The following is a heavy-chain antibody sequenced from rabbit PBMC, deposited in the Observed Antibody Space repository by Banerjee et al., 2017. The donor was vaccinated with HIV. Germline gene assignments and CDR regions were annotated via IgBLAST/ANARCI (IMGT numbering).Heavy chain of an antibody. CDR2: IDPVFGST. Sequence: QEQLVESGGGLVQPGGSPKLSCKASGFDFSSYGVSWVRQAPGKGLEWIGYIDPVFGSTYYASWVNGRFTISKTSSTTVTLQMTSLTAADTATYFCARGDYGTGMDLWGQGHPGHRL. CDR3: ARGDYGTGMDL. CDR1: GFDFSSYG. V-gene: IGHV1S39*01. D-gene: IGHD2-1*01. J-gene: IGHJ3*01.